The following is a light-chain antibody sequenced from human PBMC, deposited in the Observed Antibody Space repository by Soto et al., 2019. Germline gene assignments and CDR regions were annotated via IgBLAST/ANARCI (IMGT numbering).Light chain of an antibody. J-gene: IGKJ5*01. CDR1: QGIRSS. CDR2: AAS. V-gene: IGKV1-9*01. Sequence: DIQLTQSPSLLSASVGDRVTITCRASQGIRSSLDWYQQKPGEAPRLLIYAASTLQSGVPSRFRGSGYGTEFTLTISSLQPDDFARYYCQKLHNFPLTFGQGTRLEIK. CDR3: QKLHNFPLT.